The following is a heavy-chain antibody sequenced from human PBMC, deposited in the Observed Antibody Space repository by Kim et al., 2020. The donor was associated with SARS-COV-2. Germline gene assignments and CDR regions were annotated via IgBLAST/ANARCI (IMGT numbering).Heavy chain of an antibody. V-gene: IGHV3-15*01. J-gene: IGHJ4*01. CDR3: TTDQMNSFDY. CDR2: TT. D-gene: IGHD1-7*01. Sequence: TTEYAAPVKCRFSITRDDSKNTLYLQMNSLKTEDAAIYYCTTDQMNSFDYWGHVTLVTVSS.